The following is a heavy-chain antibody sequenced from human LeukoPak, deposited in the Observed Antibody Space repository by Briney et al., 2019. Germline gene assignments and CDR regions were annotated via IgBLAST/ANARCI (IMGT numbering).Heavy chain of an antibody. CDR3: AREDKAVAAHYFDY. D-gene: IGHD6-19*01. V-gene: IGHV3-66*01. Sequence: VGSLRLSCAASGFTVSDNYMSWVRLAPGKGLEWGSVIYGGGSTYYADPVKGRLTISRDNSKNKMYLQMNSLRAEDTAVYYCAREDKAVAAHYFDYWGQGTLVTVSS. J-gene: IGHJ4*02. CDR2: IYGGGST. CDR1: GFTVSDNY.